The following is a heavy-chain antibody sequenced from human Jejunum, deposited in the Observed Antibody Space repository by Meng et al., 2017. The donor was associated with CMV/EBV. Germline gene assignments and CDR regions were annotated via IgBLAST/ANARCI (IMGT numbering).Heavy chain of an antibody. CDR2: INWNGIT. CDR1: GFPFEDYS. D-gene: IGHD6-25*01. V-gene: IGHV3-20*04. CDR3: VRDGRGLDS. Sequence: LSCAASGFPFEDYSMGWVRQVPGKGLEWVSNINWNGITAYADSVRGRFTISRDNAKNSVNLQMNSLRAEDTALYYCVRDGRGLDSWGQGTLVTVSS. J-gene: IGHJ4*02.